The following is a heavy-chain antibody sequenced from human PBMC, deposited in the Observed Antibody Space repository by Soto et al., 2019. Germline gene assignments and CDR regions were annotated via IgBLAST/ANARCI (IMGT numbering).Heavy chain of an antibody. CDR1: GFTFSSYA. V-gene: IGHV3-23*01. CDR2: ISGSGGST. D-gene: IGHD3-3*01. J-gene: IGHJ4*02. Sequence: EVQLLESGGGLVQPGGSLRLSCAASGFTFSSYAMSWVRQAPGKGLEWVSAISGSGGSTYYADSAKGRFTISRDNSKNTLYLQMNSLRAEDTAVYYCATIRFLEWFGRGDYWGQGTLVTVSS. CDR3: ATIRFLEWFGRGDY.